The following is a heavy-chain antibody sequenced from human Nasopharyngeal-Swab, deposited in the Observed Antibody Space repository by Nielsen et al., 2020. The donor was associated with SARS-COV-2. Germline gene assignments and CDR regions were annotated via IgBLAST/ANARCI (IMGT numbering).Heavy chain of an antibody. J-gene: IGHJ4*02. CDR2: ISGSGGST. CDR1: GFSFRSYA. CDR3: ATPGSSGWYGGAYFDY. D-gene: IGHD6-19*01. Sequence: SLNISCAASGFSFRSYAMSWVRQAPGQGLEWVSAISGSGGSTYYADSVKGRFTISRDNSKNTLYLQMNSLSAEDTAVYYCATPGSSGWYGGAYFDYWGQGTLVTVSS. V-gene: IGHV3-23*01.